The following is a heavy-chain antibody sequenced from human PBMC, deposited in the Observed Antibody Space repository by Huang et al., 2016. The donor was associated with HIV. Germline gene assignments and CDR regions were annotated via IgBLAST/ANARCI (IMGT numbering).Heavy chain of an antibody. CDR2: IYYSGST. D-gene: IGHD3-22*01. CDR3: ARHFSYYDSSGYTPWDAFDI. CDR1: GGSITSSSYY. Sequence: QLQLQGSGPGLVKPSETLSLTCTVSGGSITSSSYYWGWIRQPPGQGLEWVGSIYYSGSTDYNPALKSRVTVSVDTSNNQFSLKLSSVTAADTAVYYCARHFSYYDSSGYTPWDAFDIWGQGTMVTVSS. J-gene: IGHJ3*02. V-gene: IGHV4-39*01.